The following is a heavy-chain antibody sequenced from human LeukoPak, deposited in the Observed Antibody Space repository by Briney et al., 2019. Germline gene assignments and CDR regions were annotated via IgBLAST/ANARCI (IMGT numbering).Heavy chain of an antibody. D-gene: IGHD1-26*01. Sequence: SVKVSCKASGGTFSSYAISWVRQAPGQGLEWMGGIIPIFGTANYAQKFQGRVTITTDGSTSTAYMELSSLRSEDTAVYYCARDSAQGWELGSTWFDPWGQRTLVTVSS. CDR1: GGTFSSYA. V-gene: IGHV1-69*05. CDR2: IIPIFGTA. J-gene: IGHJ5*02. CDR3: ARDSAQGWELGSTWFDP.